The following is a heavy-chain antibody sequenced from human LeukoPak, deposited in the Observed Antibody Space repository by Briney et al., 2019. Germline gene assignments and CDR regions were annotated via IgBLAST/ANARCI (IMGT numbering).Heavy chain of an antibody. CDR3: ARDLSDDGSPYTHYGMAV. D-gene: IGHD3-16*01. CDR1: GGSISSGGYY. Sequence: SETLSLTCTVSGGSISSGGYYWIWIRQHPGKGLEWIGYTYYSGSTYYNPSLKSRVTISVGTSKNQLSLNLSSVTAADTAVYYCARDLSDDGSPYTHYGMAVWGQGTTVTVSS. V-gene: IGHV4-31*03. CDR2: TYYSGST. J-gene: IGHJ6*02.